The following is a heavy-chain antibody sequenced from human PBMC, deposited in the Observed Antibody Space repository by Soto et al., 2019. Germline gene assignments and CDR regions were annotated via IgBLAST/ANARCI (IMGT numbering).Heavy chain of an antibody. CDR1: GGTFSSYT. Sequence: QVQLVQSGAEVKKPGSSVKVSCKASGGTFSSYTISWVRQAPGQGLEWMGRIIPILGIANYAQKFQGRVTITADKSTSTAYMELSSLRSEDTAVYYCARGSLGLDGYGMDVWGQGTTVTVSS. CDR3: ARGSLGLDGYGMDV. CDR2: IIPILGIA. V-gene: IGHV1-69*02. J-gene: IGHJ6*02. D-gene: IGHD3-3*01.